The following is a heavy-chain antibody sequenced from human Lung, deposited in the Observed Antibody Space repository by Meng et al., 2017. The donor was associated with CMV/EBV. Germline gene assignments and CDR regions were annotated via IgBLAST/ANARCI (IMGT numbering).Heavy chain of an antibody. D-gene: IGHD3-3*01. CDR1: GFTFSSYW. CDR2: IKQDGSEK. V-gene: IGHV3-7*01. CDR3: AREPGDRYDFWSGYAFDI. Sequence: GESXKISCAASGFTFSSYWMSWVRQAPGKGLEWVANIKQDGSEKYYVDSVKGRFTISRDNAKNSLYLQMNSLRAEDTAVYYCAREPGDRYDFWSGYAFDIXGQGXMVTVSS. J-gene: IGHJ3*02.